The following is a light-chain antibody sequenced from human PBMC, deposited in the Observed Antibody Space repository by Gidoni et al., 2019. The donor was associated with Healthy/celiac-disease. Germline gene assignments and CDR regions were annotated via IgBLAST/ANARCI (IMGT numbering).Light chain of an antibody. CDR2: AAS. Sequence: DIQMTQSPSSLSASAGDRVTITCRASQSISSYLNWYQQKPGKAPKLLIYAASSLQSGVPSRFSGSGSVTDFTLTISSLQPEDFATYYCQQSYSTPYTFGQGTKLEIK. J-gene: IGKJ2*01. V-gene: IGKV1-39*01. CDR3: QQSYSTPYT. CDR1: QSISSY.